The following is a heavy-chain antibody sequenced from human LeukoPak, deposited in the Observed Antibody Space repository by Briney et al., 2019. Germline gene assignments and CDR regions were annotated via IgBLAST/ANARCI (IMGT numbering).Heavy chain of an antibody. Sequence: SETLSLTCTVSGGSISSSSYYWSWIRQPPGKGLEWIGYIYYSGSTNYNPSLKSRVTISVDTSQNQFSLKLSSVTAADTAVYYCARELGSLIDYWGQGTLVTVSS. CDR2: IYYSGST. CDR3: ARELGSLIDY. CDR1: GGSISSSSYY. V-gene: IGHV4-61*01. J-gene: IGHJ4*02.